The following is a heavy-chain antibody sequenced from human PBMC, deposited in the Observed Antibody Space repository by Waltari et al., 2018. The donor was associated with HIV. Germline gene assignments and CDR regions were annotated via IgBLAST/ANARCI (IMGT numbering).Heavy chain of an antibody. V-gene: IGHV4-39*01. J-gene: IGHJ5*01. CDR1: GGSISSSSYY. CDR2: IYYSGTT. D-gene: IGHD3-10*02. Sequence: QLQLQASGPGLVKPSETLSLTCAVSGGSISSSSYYWGWFRQPQGKGLEWIGSIYYSGTTYYNPPLNSGVTISVDTSKNQFALKLSSVTAADTAGYYCARHVRSSIWFDYWGQGTLVTVSS. CDR3: ARHVRSSIWFDY.